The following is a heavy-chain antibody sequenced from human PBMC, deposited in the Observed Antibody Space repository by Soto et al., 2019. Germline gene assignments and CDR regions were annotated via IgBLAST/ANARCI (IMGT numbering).Heavy chain of an antibody. D-gene: IGHD3-3*01. CDR3: ARGPITIFGVVTRKAGYYYGMDV. V-gene: IGHV4-34*01. CDR2: INHSGST. J-gene: IGHJ6*02. Sequence: SETLSLTCAVYGGSFSGYYWSWIRQPPGKGLEWIGEINHSGSTNYNPSLKSRVTISVDTSKNQFSLKLSSVTAADTAVYYCARGPITIFGVVTRKAGYYYGMDVWRQGTTVPVSS. CDR1: GGSFSGYY.